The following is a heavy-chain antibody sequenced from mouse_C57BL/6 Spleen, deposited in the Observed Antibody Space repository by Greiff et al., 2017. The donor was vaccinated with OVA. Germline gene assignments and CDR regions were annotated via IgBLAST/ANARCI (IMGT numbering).Heavy chain of an antibody. CDR1: GYSITSGYY. CDR3: AVATDYYAMDY. J-gene: IGHJ4*01. V-gene: IGHV3-6*01. CDR2: ISYDGSN. D-gene: IGHD1-1*01. Sequence: VQLQQSGPGLVKPSQSLSLTCSVTGYSITSGYYWNWIRQFPGNKLEWMGYISYDGSNNYNPSLKNRISITRDTSKNQFFLKLNSVTTEDTATYYCAVATDYYAMDYWGQGTSVTVSS.